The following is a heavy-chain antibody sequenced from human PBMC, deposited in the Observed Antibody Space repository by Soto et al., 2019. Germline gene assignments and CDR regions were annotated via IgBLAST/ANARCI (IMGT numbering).Heavy chain of an antibody. J-gene: IGHJ4*02. D-gene: IGHD3-16*01. Sequence: VGSLILSCAASGFTFTNYWMHWVLQVPGKGLVWVSRIDGVGTGTSYSDSVRGRFTISRDNADNMLYLQMNSLRAGDTAVYYCAKDPESKHVGYFDYGGQGTLVTVSS. CDR1: GFTFTNYW. CDR3: AKDPESKHVGYFDY. CDR2: IDGVGTGT. V-gene: IGHV3-74*01.